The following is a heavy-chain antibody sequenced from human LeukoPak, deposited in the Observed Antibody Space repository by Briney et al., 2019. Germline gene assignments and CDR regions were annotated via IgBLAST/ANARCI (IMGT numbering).Heavy chain of an antibody. CDR2: MNPNSGNT. J-gene: IGHJ5*02. CDR1: GYTFTSYD. D-gene: IGHD6-6*01. Sequence: ASVKVSRKASGYTFTSYDINWVRQATGQGLEWMGWMNPNSGNTGYAQKFQGRVTMTRNTSISTAYMELSSLRSEDTAVYYCARRVAARRRWFDPWGQGTLVTVSS. V-gene: IGHV1-8*01. CDR3: ARRVAARRRWFDP.